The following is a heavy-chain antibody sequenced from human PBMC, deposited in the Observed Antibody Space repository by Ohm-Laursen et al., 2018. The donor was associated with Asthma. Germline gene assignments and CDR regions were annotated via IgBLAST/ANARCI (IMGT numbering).Heavy chain of an antibody. Sequence: SLRLSCAASGFTFNKHHMTWVRQAPGKGLEWVSAIDGSGGRTYYVDSVKGRFTISRDNPRNTLYLQMNSLRAEDTAVYYCAKDSSEVVAADEYWGQGTLVTVSS. D-gene: IGHD2-15*01. V-gene: IGHV3-23*01. CDR2: IDGSGGRT. CDR1: GFTFNKHH. CDR3: AKDSSEVVAADEY. J-gene: IGHJ4*02.